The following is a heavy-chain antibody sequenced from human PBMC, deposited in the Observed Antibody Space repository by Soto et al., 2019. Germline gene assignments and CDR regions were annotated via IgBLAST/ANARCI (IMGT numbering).Heavy chain of an antibody. CDR2: INPNSGNI. CDR3: ARDRTLLRFLEWLLQYYYYYSMDV. D-gene: IGHD3-3*01. CDR1: GDTFTTYD. Sequence: GASVKVSCKASGDTFTTYDINWMRQATGHGLEWMGWINPNSGNIGYAQRFQGRVTMTRDTAMRTAYMEVSSLRSEDTAVYYCARDRTLLRFLEWLLQYYYYYSMDVWGQGTTVTVSS. J-gene: IGHJ6*02. V-gene: IGHV1-8*01.